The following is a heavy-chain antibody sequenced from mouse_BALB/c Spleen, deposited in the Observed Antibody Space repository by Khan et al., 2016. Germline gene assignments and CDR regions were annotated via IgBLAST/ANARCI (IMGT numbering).Heavy chain of an antibody. J-gene: IGHJ2*01. Sequence: QVQLQQSGAELARPGASVKMSCKASGYTFTSYTMFWVKQRPGQGLEWIGYIAPRSDYTDYNQKFKDKATLTADKSSTTAYMQLNSLTSEDSAVDSCASEGWLLGYFDYWGQGTTLTVSS. CDR1: GYTFTSYT. D-gene: IGHD2-3*01. CDR3: ASEGWLLGYFDY. CDR2: IAPRSDYT. V-gene: IGHV1-4*01.